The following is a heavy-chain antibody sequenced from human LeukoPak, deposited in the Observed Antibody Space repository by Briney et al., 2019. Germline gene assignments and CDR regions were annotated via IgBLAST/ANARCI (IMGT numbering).Heavy chain of an antibody. CDR2: INYSGST. CDR3: GRSIVGASTVDY. D-gene: IGHD1-26*01. J-gene: IGHJ4*02. CDR1: GGSISSYY. Sequence: SETLSLTCTVSGGSISSYYWSWFRQPPGKGLEWIWYINYSGSTTYNPSLKSRGTISVETTKNQFSLKQSPVTAADTAVYYWGRSIVGASTVDYWGRGTLVTVSS. V-gene: IGHV4-59*01.